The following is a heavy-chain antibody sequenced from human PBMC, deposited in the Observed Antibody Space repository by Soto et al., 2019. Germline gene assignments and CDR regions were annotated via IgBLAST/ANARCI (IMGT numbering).Heavy chain of an antibody. D-gene: IGHD4-17*01. Sequence: GGSPRLACAGSGFTFSSYGMQWVRQAPGKGLEWVAVIWYDGSNKYYADSVKGRFTISRDNSKNTLYLQMNSLRAEDTAVYYCARDEGDYGGMGDYYYGMDVWGQGTTVTVSS. CDR2: IWYDGSNK. CDR3: ARDEGDYGGMGDYYYGMDV. J-gene: IGHJ6*02. CDR1: GFTFSSYG. V-gene: IGHV3-33*01.